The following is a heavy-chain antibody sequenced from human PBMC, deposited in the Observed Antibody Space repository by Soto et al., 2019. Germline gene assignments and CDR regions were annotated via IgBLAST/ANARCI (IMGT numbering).Heavy chain of an antibody. CDR3: ARLVARPFLNYYDSSGQISDY. D-gene: IGHD3-22*01. J-gene: IGHJ4*02. CDR1: GGSISSSSYY. V-gene: IGHV4-39*01. CDR2: IYYSGST. Sequence: SETLSLTXTVSGGSISSSSYYWGWIRQPPGKGLEWIGSIYYSGSTYYNPSLKSRVTISVDTSKNQFSLKLSSVTAADTAVYYCARLVARPFLNYYDSSGQISDYWGQGTLVTVSS.